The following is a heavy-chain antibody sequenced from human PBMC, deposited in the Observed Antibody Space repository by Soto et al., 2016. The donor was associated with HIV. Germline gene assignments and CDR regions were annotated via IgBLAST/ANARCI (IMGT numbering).Heavy chain of an antibody. Sequence: VQLVESGGGVVQPGRSLRLSCAASGFTFSRYAMHWVRQAPGKGLEWVAIISYDGSNKYYADSVKGRFTISRTIPRTPCNLQMNSLRAEDTAVYYCARVFEQWLVLGASDIWGQRGQWSPSLQ. CDR2: ISYDGSNK. CDR3: ARVFEQWLVLGASDI. D-gene: IGHD6-19*01. CDR1: GFTFSRYA. V-gene: IGHV3-30*04. J-gene: IGHJ3*02.